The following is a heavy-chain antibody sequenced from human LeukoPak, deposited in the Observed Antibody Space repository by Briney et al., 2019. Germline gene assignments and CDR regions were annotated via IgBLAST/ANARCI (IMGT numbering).Heavy chain of an antibody. D-gene: IGHD6-6*01. V-gene: IGHV4-4*07. CDR2: IYTSGSA. CDR3: ARDQSIAARQFAFDI. J-gene: IGHJ3*02. CDR1: GGSISFYY. Sequence: PSETLSLTCTVSGGSISFYYWAWIRQPAGKGLEWIGRIYTSGSANYNPSLKSRVTMSVDTSKNQFSLKLSSVTAADTAVYYCARDQSIAARQFAFDIWGQGTMVTVSS.